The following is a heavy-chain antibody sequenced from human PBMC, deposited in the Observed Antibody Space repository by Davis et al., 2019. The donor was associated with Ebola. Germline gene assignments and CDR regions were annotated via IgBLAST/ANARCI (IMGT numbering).Heavy chain of an antibody. Sequence: MPSETLSLTCAVSGGSISSGGYSWSWLRQPPGKGLEWIGYIYHSGSTYYNPSLKSRVTISVDTSKNQFSLKLSSVTAADTAVYYCARNRIAGSSSFYYYYGMDVWGQGTTVTVSS. D-gene: IGHD6-6*01. J-gene: IGHJ6*02. V-gene: IGHV4-30-2*01. CDR3: ARNRIAGSSSFYYYYGMDV. CDR2: IYHSGST. CDR1: GGSISSGGYS.